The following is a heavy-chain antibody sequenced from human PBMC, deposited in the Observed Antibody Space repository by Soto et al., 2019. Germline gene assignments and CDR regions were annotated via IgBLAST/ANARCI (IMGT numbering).Heavy chain of an antibody. J-gene: IGHJ4*02. V-gene: IGHV4-59*01. Sequence: SLTCTVSGGSISSYYWSWIRQPPGKGLEWIGYIYYSGSTNYNPSLKSRVTISVDTSKIQFSLKLSSVTAADTAVYYCARAPDSSSSGGIDYWGQGTLVTVSS. CDR3: ARAPDSSSSGGIDY. CDR2: IYYSGST. D-gene: IGHD6-6*01. CDR1: GGSISSYY.